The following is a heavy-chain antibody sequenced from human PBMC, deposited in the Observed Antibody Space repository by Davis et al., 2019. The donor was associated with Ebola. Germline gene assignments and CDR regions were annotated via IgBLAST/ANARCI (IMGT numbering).Heavy chain of an antibody. CDR1: GFSPSTRGSTSGVG. V-gene: IGHV2-5*02. CDR2: IYWDDDK. D-gene: IGHD1-26*01. J-gene: IGHJ4*02. Sequence: SGPTLANLTHTFTLTCTFPGFSPSTRGSTSGVGVGWVRQPPGKALEWLALIYWDDDKRYSPTLKSRLTITKDTSKDQVVLTMTNMDPVDTATYFCAHIPDGPREDFDYWGQGTLVTVSS. CDR3: AHIPDGPREDFDY.